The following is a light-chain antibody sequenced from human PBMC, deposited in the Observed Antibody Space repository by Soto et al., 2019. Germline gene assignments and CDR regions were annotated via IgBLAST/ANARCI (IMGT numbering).Light chain of an antibody. CDR1: SSDVGAYYS. J-gene: IGLJ1*01. V-gene: IGLV2-14*01. CDR2: GVT. Sequence: QYALTQPASVSVSPGQSITISCTGTSSDVGAYYSVSWYQHHPGKAPKLIIYGVTNRPSGVSNRFSGSKSGNTASLTISGLQAEDEADYHCSSYTSGSSHYVFGTGTKVTVL. CDR3: SSYTSGSSHYV.